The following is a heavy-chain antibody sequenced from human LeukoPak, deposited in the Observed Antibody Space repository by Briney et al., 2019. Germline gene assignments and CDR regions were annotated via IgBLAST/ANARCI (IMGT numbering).Heavy chain of an antibody. D-gene: IGHD6-19*01. V-gene: IGHV4-59*01. CDR3: ARESISVAGTNWFDA. CDR2: IYYSGST. CDR1: GDSISSFS. Sequence: SETLSLTCTVSGDSISSFSWNWVRQSPGKGLEWLGQIYYSGSTNYHPSLMSRVTISTDTSKNQLSLKLTSVTAADTATYYCARESISVAGTNWFDAWGQGILVTVSS. J-gene: IGHJ5*02.